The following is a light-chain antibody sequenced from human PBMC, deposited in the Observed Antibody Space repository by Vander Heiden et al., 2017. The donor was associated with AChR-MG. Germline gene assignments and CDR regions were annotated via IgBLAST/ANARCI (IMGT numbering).Light chain of an antibody. J-gene: IGKJ2*01. Sequence: EIVFTQSPATLSLSPGERATLSCRASQSVSSYLAWYQQKPGQAPRLLIYEASNRATGIPARFSGSGSGTDFTLTISSLEPEDFAVYYCQQRSNWPGTFGQGTKLEI. CDR2: EAS. CDR3: QQRSNWPGT. V-gene: IGKV3-11*01. CDR1: QSVSSY.